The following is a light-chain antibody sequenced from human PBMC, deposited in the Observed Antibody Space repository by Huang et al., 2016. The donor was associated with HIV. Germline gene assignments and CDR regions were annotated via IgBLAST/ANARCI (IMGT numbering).Light chain of an antibody. Sequence: EIVLTQSPGTLSLSPGESATLSCRASQSVGSNYLAWYQQKPGQCPRLLIYAASSRATGIPDRFSGSGSGTDFTLFISRLEPEDFAIYYCQQYGSSPPNTFGQGTRLEIE. V-gene: IGKV3-20*01. CDR2: AAS. CDR1: QSVGSNY. J-gene: IGKJ5*01. CDR3: QQYGSSPPNT.